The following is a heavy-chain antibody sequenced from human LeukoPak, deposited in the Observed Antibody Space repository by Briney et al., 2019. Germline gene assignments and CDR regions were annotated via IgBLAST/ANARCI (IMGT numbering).Heavy chain of an antibody. CDR3: ARGCSSTSCKPL. Sequence: PGGSLRLSCAASGFTFSSYSMNWVRQVPGKGLEWVSSISSSSSYIYYADSVKGRFTISRDNAKNSLYLQMNSLRAEDTAVYYCARGCSSTSCKPLWGQGTMVTVSS. CDR1: GFTFSSYS. D-gene: IGHD2-2*01. V-gene: IGHV3-21*01. J-gene: IGHJ3*01. CDR2: ISSSSSYI.